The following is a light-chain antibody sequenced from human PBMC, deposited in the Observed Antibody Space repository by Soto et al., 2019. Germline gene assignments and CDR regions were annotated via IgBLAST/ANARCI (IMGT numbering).Light chain of an antibody. J-gene: IGLJ1*01. CDR2: EVN. V-gene: IGLV2-18*02. CDR1: SSDIGSYNR. Sequence: QSALTQPASVSGSPGQSITISCTGTSSDIGSYNRVSWYQQPPGTAPKLIIYEVNNRPSGVPDRFSGSKSGNTASLTISGLQAEDEADYYCNSYTNINTRACVFGTGTKLTVL. CDR3: NSYTNINTRACV.